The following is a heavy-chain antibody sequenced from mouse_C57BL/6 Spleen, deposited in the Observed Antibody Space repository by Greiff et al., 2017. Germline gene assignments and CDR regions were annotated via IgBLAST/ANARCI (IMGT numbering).Heavy chain of an antibody. J-gene: IGHJ1*03. CDR2: ISDGGSYT. V-gene: IGHV5-4*01. Sequence: EVHLVESGGGLVKPGGSLKLSCAASGFTFSSYAMSWVRQTPEKRLEWVATISDGGSYTYYPDNVKGRFTISRDNAKNNLYLQMSHLKSEDTAMYYCARAMVTTRRYFDVWGTGTTVTVSS. CDR1: GFTFSSYA. D-gene: IGHD2-2*01. CDR3: ARAMVTTRRYFDV.